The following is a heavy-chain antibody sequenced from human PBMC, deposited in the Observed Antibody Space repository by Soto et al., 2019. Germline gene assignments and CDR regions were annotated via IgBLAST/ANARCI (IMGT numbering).Heavy chain of an antibody. Sequence: SPTLSLTCVISGDSDSSSSAGWNWIRQSPSRGLEWLGRTYYKSKWNNDYALSVKSRITINPDTSKNQFSLHLYSVTPEDTAVYYCAKDLRGSSSWYDDYWGQGTLVTVSS. V-gene: IGHV6-1*01. D-gene: IGHD6-13*01. CDR2: TYYKSKWNN. CDR3: AKDLRGSSSWYDDY. CDR1: GDSDSSSSAG. J-gene: IGHJ4*02.